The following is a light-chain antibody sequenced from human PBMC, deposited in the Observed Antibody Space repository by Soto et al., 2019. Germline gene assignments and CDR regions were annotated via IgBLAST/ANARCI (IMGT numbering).Light chain of an antibody. CDR1: QSVSSGP. CDR3: QQYGHSLWT. Sequence: IVLTQGPGTLSLYQGEGASLSCRASQSVSSGPLAWYQQKPGQAPRLLIYGASSRATGIPDRFSGSGSGTDFTLTISRLEPEDYAVYYCQQYGHSLWTFGQGPKVDI. J-gene: IGKJ1*01. CDR2: GAS. V-gene: IGKV3-20*01.